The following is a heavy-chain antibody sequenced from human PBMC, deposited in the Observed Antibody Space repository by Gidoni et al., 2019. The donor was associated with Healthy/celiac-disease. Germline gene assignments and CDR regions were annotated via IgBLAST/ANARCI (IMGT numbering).Heavy chain of an antibody. D-gene: IGHD5-18*01. CDR1: GFTVSSNY. CDR3: ASRIHHDAFDI. V-gene: IGHV3-53*01. J-gene: IGHJ3*02. CDR2: IYSGGST. Sequence: EVQLVESGGGLLQPGGYLSVSCAASGFTVSSNYMCWVRQAPGKGLEWVSVIYSGGSTYYADSVKGRFTISRDNSKNTLYLQMNSLRAEDTAVYYCASRIHHDAFDIWGQGTMVTVSS.